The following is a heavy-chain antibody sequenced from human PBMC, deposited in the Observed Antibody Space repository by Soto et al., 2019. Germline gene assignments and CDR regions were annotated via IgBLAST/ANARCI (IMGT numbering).Heavy chain of an antibody. J-gene: IGHJ3*01. CDR1: RFPSPNNKI. CDR2: FIHSGAT. D-gene: IGHD2-15*01. V-gene: IGHV4-4*03. Sequence: QAQLRGSAPGRVGPPGTRSPPAIASRFPSPNNKIWNWVARSPGRVWRGFGEFIHSGATYYNPSLSGRASISMDKSKNQISLNLTSVTAADTAVYYCARDSRYCTDGGCSIMRDAFDVWGQGTLVTVSS. CDR3: ARDSRYCTDGGCSIMRDAFDV.